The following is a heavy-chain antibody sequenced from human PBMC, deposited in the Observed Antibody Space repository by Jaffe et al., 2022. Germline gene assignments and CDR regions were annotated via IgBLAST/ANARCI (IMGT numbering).Heavy chain of an antibody. D-gene: IGHD2-15*01. CDR1: GFTFSSYA. V-gene: IGHV3-23*01. Sequence: EVQLLESGGGLVQPGGSLRLSCAASGFTFSSYAMSWVRQAPGKGLEWVSAISGSGGSTYYADSVKGRFTISRDNSKNTLYLQMNSLRAEDTAVYYCAKDRRRYCSGGSCYSGANDAFDIWGQGTMVTVSS. J-gene: IGHJ3*02. CDR2: ISGSGGST. CDR3: AKDRRRYCSGGSCYSGANDAFDI.